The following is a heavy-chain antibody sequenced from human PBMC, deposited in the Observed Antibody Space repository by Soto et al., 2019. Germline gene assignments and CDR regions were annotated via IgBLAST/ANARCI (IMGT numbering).Heavy chain of an antibody. CDR3: ARGFALFTMIVVVTFDY. Sequence: PSETLSLTCAVYGGSFSGYYWSWIRQPPGKGLEWIGEINHSGSTNYNPSLKSRVTISVDTSKNQFSLKLSSVTAADTAVYYCARGFALFTMIVVVTFDYWGQGTLVTVSS. J-gene: IGHJ4*02. CDR2: INHSGST. D-gene: IGHD3-22*01. CDR1: GGSFSGYY. V-gene: IGHV4-34*01.